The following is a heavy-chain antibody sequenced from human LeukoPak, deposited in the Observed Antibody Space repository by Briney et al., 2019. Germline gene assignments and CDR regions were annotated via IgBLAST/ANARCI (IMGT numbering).Heavy chain of an antibody. CDR2: MNPNSGNT. V-gene: IGHV1-8*01. J-gene: IGHJ6*03. CDR3: ASRDRATVTTRVWYYYYMYG. Sequence: GASVKVSCKASGYTFTSYDINWVRQATGQGLEWMGWMNPNSGNTGYAQKFQGRVTMTRNTTISTAYMELSSLRSEDTAVYYCASRDRATVTTRVWYYYYMYGWGKGTTVTVSS. D-gene: IGHD4-17*01. CDR1: GYTFTSYD.